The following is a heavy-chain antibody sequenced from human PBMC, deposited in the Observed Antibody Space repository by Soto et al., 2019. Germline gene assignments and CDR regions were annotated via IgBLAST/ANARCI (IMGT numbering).Heavy chain of an antibody. D-gene: IGHD7-27*01. CDR3: ARVGPSNWGSTEYDAFDI. J-gene: IGHJ3*02. Sequence: ASVKVSCKASGYTFTSYGISWVRQAPGQGLEWMGWISAYNGNTNYAQKLQGRVTMTTDTSTSTAYMELRSLRSDDTAVYYCARVGPSNWGSTEYDAFDIWGQGTMVTVSS. CDR1: GYTFTSYG. V-gene: IGHV1-18*01. CDR2: ISAYNGNT.